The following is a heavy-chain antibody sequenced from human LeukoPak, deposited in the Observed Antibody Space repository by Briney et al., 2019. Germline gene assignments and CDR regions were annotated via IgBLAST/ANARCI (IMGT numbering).Heavy chain of an antibody. CDR2: IYYSGST. CDR1: GGSISSGGYY. D-gene: IGHD3-10*01. V-gene: IGHV4-31*03. J-gene: IGHJ4*02. CDR3: ARWYYGSGCDY. Sequence: SETLSLTCTVSGGSISSGGYYWSWIRQHPGKGLEWIGYIYYSGSTYYNPSLKSRVTISVDTSKNQFSLELSSVTAADTAVYYCARWYYGSGCDYWGQGTLVTVSS.